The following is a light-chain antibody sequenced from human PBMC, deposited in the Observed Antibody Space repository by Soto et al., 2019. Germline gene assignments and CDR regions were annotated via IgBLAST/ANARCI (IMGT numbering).Light chain of an antibody. CDR2: WAS. CDR1: QSILYNYNNKKY. J-gene: IGKJ1*01. CDR3: QQYYSSPQT. V-gene: IGKV4-1*01. Sequence: DIVMTQSPDSLAVSLGERATINCRSSQSILYNYNNKKYLAWYQKKPGQPPKLLIYWASTRESGVPDRFSGSGSGTDFTLTISSLQAEDVAVYYCQQYYSSPQTFGQGTKVEIK.